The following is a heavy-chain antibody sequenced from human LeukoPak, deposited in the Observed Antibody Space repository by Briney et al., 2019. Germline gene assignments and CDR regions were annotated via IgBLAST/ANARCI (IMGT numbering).Heavy chain of an antibody. CDR3: ARGDIVVVGGWFDP. Sequence: GSLRLSCAASGFTFSNAWMSWIRQPPGKGLEWIGEINHSGSTNYNPSLKSRVTISVDTSKNQFSLKLSSVTAADTAVYYCARGDIVVVGGWFDPWGQGTLVTVSS. CDR2: INHSGST. D-gene: IGHD2-2*01. V-gene: IGHV4-34*01. J-gene: IGHJ5*02. CDR1: GFTFSNAW.